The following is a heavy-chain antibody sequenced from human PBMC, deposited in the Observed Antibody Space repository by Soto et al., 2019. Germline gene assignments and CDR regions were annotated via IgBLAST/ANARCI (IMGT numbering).Heavy chain of an antibody. J-gene: IGHJ6*02. CDR1: GDSFSSYY. V-gene: IGHV4-34*01. CDR3: ARRNYYYAMDV. CDR2: INHSGST. Sequence: QVQLQQWGAGLLKPSETLSLTCAVYGDSFSSYYWGWIRQPPGKGLEWIGEINHSGSTNYTPSLKRRVTISVETSKNQFSLKLSSVTAADTAVYYCARRNYYYAMDVWGQGTTVTVSS.